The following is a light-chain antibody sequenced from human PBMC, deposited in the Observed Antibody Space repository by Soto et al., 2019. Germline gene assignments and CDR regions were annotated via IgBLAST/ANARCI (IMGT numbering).Light chain of an antibody. Sequence: EIVLTQSPGTLSLSPGERATLYCRASQSVSNNYLTWYQQKPGQAPRLLIYGASSRATGIPDRFSGYGSGTDFTLTISRLEPEDFAVYYCLQYGSSPRTFGQGTK. V-gene: IGKV3-20*01. CDR1: QSVSNNY. CDR2: GAS. CDR3: LQYGSSPRT. J-gene: IGKJ1*01.